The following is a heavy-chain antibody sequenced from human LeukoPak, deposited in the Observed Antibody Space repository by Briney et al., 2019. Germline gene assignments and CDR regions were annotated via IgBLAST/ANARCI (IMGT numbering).Heavy chain of an antibody. J-gene: IGHJ4*02. V-gene: IGHV3-7*03. CDR3: ARDSAYDFWSGYYSSPSFDY. CDR2: IKQDGSEK. D-gene: IGHD3-3*01. CDR1: GFTFSNYW. Sequence: GGSLRLSCAASGFTFSNYWMSWVRQAPGKGLEWVANIKQDGSEKYYVDSVKGRFTISRDNAKNSLYLQMNSLRAEDTAVYYCARDSAYDFWSGYYSSPSFDYWGQGTLVTVSS.